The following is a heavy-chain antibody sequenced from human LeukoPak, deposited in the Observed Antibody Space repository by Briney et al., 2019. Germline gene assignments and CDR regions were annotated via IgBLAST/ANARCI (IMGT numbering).Heavy chain of an antibody. CDR1: GGSISSYY. CDR2: IYASGNT. J-gene: IGHJ4*02. D-gene: IGHD2-21*02. V-gene: IGHV4-4*07. CDR3: ARVLGDWYFDY. Sequence: PSETLSLTCTVSGGSISSYYWSWIRQPAGKGLEWIGRIYASGNTNYNPSLESRVTMSLDMSKNQFSLNLSSVTAADTAVYYCARVLGDWYFDYWGQGTLVTVSS.